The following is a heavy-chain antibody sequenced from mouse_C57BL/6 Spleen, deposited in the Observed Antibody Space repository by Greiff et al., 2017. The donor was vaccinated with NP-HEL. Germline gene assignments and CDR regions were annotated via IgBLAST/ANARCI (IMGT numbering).Heavy chain of an antibody. D-gene: IGHD1-1*01. Sequence: EVQVVESGPGLVKPSQSLSLTCSVTGYSITSGYYWNWIRQFPGNKLEWMGYISYDGSNNYNPSLKNRISITRDTSKNQFFLKLNSVTTEDTATYYCARVSYGIFDYWGQGTTLTVSS. V-gene: IGHV3-6*01. CDR3: ARVSYGIFDY. CDR2: ISYDGSN. J-gene: IGHJ2*01. CDR1: GYSITSGYY.